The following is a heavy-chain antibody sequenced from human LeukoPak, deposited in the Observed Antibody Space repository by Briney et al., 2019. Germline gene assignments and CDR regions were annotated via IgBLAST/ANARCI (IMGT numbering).Heavy chain of an antibody. V-gene: IGHV3-64D*06. J-gene: IGHJ4*02. CDR3: ASPYSGYDYDFDH. Sequence: PGGSVRLSCSASGFTFSSHAMHWVRQAPGKGLEYVSSISSNGGSTYYADSVKGRFTISRDNSKNTLFLQMSSLRTEDTAVYYCASPYSGYDYDFDHWGQGTLVTVSS. CDR2: ISSNGGST. D-gene: IGHD5-12*01. CDR1: GFTFSSHA.